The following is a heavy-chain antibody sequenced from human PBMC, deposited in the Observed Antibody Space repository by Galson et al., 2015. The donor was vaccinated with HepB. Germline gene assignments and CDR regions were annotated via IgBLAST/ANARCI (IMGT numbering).Heavy chain of an antibody. CDR1: GGTFSSYT. CDR2: IIPILGIA. V-gene: IGHV1-69*02. J-gene: IGHJ6*02. Sequence: SVKVSCKASGGTFSSYTISWVRQAPGQGLEWMGRIIPILGIANYAQKFQGRVTITADKSTSTAYMELSSLRSEDTAVYYCARSLGSAEVDTAMVRPFYYYYYGMDIWGQGTTVTVSS. D-gene: IGHD5-18*01. CDR3: ARSLGSAEVDTAMVRPFYYYYYGMDI.